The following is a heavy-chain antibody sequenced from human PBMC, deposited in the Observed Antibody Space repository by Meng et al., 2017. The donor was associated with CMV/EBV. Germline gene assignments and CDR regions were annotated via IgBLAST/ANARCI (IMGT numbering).Heavy chain of an antibody. J-gene: IGHJ4*02. V-gene: IGHV3-30*02. CDR3: AKDGHYYDSSGSNFDY. CDR1: GFTFSSYG. CDR2: IRYDRSNK. D-gene: IGHD3-22*01. Sequence: GGSLRLSCAASGFTFSSYGMHWVRQAPGKGLEWVAFIRYDRSNKYYADSVKGRFTISRDNSKNTLYLQMNSLRAEDTAVYYCAKDGHYYDSSGSNFDYWGQGTLVTVSS.